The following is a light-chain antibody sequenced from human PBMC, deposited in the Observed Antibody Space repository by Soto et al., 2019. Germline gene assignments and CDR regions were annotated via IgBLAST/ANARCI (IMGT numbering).Light chain of an antibody. CDR2: ETS. V-gene: IGKV3-11*01. CDR1: QSVDTM. Sequence: EIVLTQSPASRSLSAGETVTLSCRASQSVDTMVAWYQQQVGRTPRLLIYETSNRATGVPGRFSGSGSGTDFTLTISRLEPEDFAVYFCQDRTDWPHFKYTFRQGTKLEV. J-gene: IGKJ2*01. CDR3: QDRTDWPHFKYT.